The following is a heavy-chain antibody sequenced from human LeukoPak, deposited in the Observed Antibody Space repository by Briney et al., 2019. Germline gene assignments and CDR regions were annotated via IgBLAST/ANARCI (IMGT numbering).Heavy chain of an antibody. CDR1: GFTFSNYE. D-gene: IGHD3-3*01. CDR3: AQTYNDFWSGYYATGDYHYYYMDV. V-gene: IGHV3-48*03. Sequence: GGSLRLSCAASGFTFSNYEMNWVRQAPGKGLEWVSYISNSGSTIYYADSVKGRFTISRDNAKNSLYLQMNSLRAEDTAVYYCAQTYNDFWSGYYATGDYHYYYMDVWGKGTTVTVSS. CDR2: ISNSGSTI. J-gene: IGHJ6*03.